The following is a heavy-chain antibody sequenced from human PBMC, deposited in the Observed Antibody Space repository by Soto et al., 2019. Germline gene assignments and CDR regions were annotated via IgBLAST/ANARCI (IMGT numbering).Heavy chain of an antibody. V-gene: IGHV4-34*01. CDR3: ARGDRVAGTDY. Sequence: SETLSLTCAVYGGSFSGYYWSWIRQPPGKGLEWIGEINHSGSTNYNPSLKSRVTISVDTSKNQFSLKLSSVTAADTAVYYCARGDRVAGTDYWGQGTLVTV. CDR2: INHSGST. D-gene: IGHD6-19*01. J-gene: IGHJ4*02. CDR1: GGSFSGYY.